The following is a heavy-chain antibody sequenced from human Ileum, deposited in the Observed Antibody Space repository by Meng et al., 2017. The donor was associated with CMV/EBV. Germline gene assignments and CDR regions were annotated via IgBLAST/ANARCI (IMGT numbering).Heavy chain of an antibody. D-gene: IGHD2-21*01. CDR2: INPSSGDT. V-gene: IGHV1-2*02. J-gene: IGHJ4*02. CDR1: GYPFSDHY. Sequence: ASVKVSCKASGYPFSDHYMYWVRQVPGQGLEWMGWINPSSGDTKYAQKFQDRVTMTRDMSINTAYMELSRLRSDDTDVYYCARGKCDSDCQLVLLDSWGQGTMVTVSS. CDR3: ARGKCDSDCQLVLLDS.